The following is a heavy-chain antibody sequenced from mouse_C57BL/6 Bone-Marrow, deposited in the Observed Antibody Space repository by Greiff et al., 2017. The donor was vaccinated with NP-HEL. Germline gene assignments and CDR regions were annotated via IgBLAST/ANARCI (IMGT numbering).Heavy chain of an antibody. CDR2: ISSGGDYI. J-gene: IGHJ1*03. V-gene: IGHV5-9-1*02. CDR3: TRDPHYYGSSYDWYFDV. CDR1: GFTFSSYA. D-gene: IGHD1-1*01. Sequence: EVHLVESGEGLVKPGGSLKLSCAASGFTFSSYAMSWVRQTPEKRLEWVAYISSGGDYIYYADTVKGRFTISRDNARNTLYLQMSSLKSEDTAMYYCTRDPHYYGSSYDWYFDVWGTGTTVTVSS.